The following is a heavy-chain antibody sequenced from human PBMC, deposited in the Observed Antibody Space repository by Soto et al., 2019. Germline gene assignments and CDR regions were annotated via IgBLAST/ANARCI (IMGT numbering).Heavy chain of an antibody. CDR3: ARAACTSCYGFQH. V-gene: IGHV1-3*01. J-gene: IGHJ1*01. CDR2: INAGNGNT. D-gene: IGHD2-2*01. Sequence: ASVKVSCKASGYTFTSYAMHWVRQAPGQRLEWMGWINAGNGNTKYSQKFQGRVTITRDTSASTAYMELSSLRSEDTAVYYCARAACTSCYGFQHWGQGTLVTVSS. CDR1: GYTFTSYA.